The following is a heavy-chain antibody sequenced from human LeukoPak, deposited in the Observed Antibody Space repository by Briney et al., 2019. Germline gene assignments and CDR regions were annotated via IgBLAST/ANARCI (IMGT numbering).Heavy chain of an antibody. CDR1: GYTFTSYG. D-gene: IGHD5-18*01. CDR3: ARDSRRGYSYGYDY. V-gene: IGHV1-18*01. Sequence: ASVKVSCKPSGYTFTSYGVSWVRQAPGQGLEWMGWINTYNVDTNYAQKFQGRVTLTTDASTSTAYMELRSLRSDDTAVYYCARDSRRGYSYGYDYWGQGTLVTVSS. CDR2: INTYNVDT. J-gene: IGHJ4*02.